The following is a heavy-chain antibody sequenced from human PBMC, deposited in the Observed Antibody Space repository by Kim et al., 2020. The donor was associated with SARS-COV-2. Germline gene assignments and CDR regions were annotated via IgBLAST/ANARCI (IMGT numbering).Heavy chain of an antibody. CDR2: IDWDDDK. Sequence: SGPTLVNPTQTLTLTCTFSGFSLSTSGMCVSWIRQPPGKALEWLARIDWDDDKYYSTSLKTRLTISKDTSKNQVVLTMTNMDPVDTATYYCARIQGDGYNVMNWYFDLWGRGTLVTVSS. CDR3: ARIQGDGYNVMNWYFDL. V-gene: IGHV2-70*11. D-gene: IGHD5-12*01. CDR1: GFSLSTSGMC. J-gene: IGHJ2*01.